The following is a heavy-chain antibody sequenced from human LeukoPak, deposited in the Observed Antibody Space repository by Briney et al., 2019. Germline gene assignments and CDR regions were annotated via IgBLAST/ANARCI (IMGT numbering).Heavy chain of an antibody. V-gene: IGHV4-34*01. J-gene: IGHJ4*02. Sequence: SETLSLTCAVYGGSFSGYYWRWIRQPPAKGLEWIGEINHSGSTNYNPSLTSRVTISVDTSKNQFSLKLSSVTAADTAVYYCGRGMIGISTFRFDCWGQGTLVSVSS. CDR2: INHSGST. CDR1: GGSFSGYY. CDR3: GRGMIGISTFRFDC. D-gene: IGHD3-16*01.